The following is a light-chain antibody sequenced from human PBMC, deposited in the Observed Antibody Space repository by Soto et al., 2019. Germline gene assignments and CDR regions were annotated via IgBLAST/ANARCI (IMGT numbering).Light chain of an antibody. CDR1: SSDVGGYNY. Sequence: QSVLTQPPSASGSPGQSVTISCTGTSSDVGGYNYVSWYQQHPGKAPKVIIYEVSKRPSGVPDRSSGSKSGSTASPTVSGLQAEDEADYYCSSYAVTNIFVFGTGTKVTV. CDR2: EVS. J-gene: IGLJ1*01. CDR3: SSYAVTNIFV. V-gene: IGLV2-8*01.